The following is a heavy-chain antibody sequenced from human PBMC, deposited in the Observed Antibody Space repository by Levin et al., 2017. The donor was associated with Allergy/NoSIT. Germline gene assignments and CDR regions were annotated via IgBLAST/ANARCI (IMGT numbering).Heavy chain of an antibody. J-gene: IGHJ4*02. D-gene: IGHD6-6*01. CDR1: GFTFSDYA. Sequence: PGGSLRLSCAASGFTFSDYAMSWVRQAAGKGLEWVAGISGDGGDTYYADSVKGRLTISRDNSKNTLYLQMGSLRADDTAIYYCAKVRRSEHSSDWFPPDFDYWGQGTLVTVSS. CDR3: AKVRRSEHSSDWFPPDFDY. V-gene: IGHV3-23*01. CDR2: ISGDGGDT.